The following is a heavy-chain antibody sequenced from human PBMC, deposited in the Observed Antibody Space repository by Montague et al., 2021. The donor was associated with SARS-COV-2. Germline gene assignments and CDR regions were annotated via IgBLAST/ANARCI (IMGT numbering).Heavy chain of an antibody. V-gene: IGHV4-59*01. Sequence: SEILSLTCTVSGGSISSYYCSWIRQPPGRGLQLIGYISYSGSTNYNSSPKSRVTISVDTSKNHFTLRLSPVTAADTAVYYCANFRWTKLDFRTLYYGLDVWGQGTTVTVSS. CDR3: ANFRWTKLDFRTLYYGLDV. J-gene: IGHJ6*02. CDR1: GGSISSYY. D-gene: IGHD4-23*01. CDR2: ISYSGST.